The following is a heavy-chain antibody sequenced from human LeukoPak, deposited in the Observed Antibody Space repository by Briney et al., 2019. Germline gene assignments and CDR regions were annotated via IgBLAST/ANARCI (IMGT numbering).Heavy chain of an antibody. Sequence: PSETLSLTCTVSGGSISSGGYYWSWIRQPPGKGLEWIGYIYHSGSTYYNPSLKSRVTISVDRSKNQFSLKLSSVTAADTAVYYCARDSQLSFWSGSLDHYFDYWGQGTLVTVSS. CDR1: GGSISSGGYY. V-gene: IGHV4-30-2*01. J-gene: IGHJ4*02. D-gene: IGHD3-3*01. CDR2: IYHSGST. CDR3: ARDSQLSFWSGSLDHYFDY.